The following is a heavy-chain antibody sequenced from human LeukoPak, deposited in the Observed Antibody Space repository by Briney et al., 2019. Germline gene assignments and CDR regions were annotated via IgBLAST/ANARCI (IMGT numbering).Heavy chain of an antibody. Sequence: GGSLRLSCAASGFTFSSYWMSWVRQAPGKGLEWVAVISYDGSNKYYADSVKGRFTISRDNSKNTLYLQMNSLRAEDTAVYYCARGKLDPWGQGTLVTVSS. J-gene: IGHJ5*02. V-gene: IGHV3-30*03. CDR3: ARGKLDP. CDR2: ISYDGSNK. CDR1: GFTFSSYW.